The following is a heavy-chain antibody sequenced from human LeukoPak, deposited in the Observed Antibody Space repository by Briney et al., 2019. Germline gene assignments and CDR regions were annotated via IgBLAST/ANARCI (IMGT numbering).Heavy chain of an antibody. CDR3: AAFGSSGWWAFNYFDY. Sequence: PSGTVSCKASGFTFTSSAVQRVRHAREQRLEWIGWMVAGGGNTNYAQKFQERVTITRDMSTSTAYMELSSLRSEDTAVYYCAAFGSSGWWAFNYFDYWGQGTLVTVSS. CDR1: GFTFTSSA. D-gene: IGHD6-19*01. CDR2: MVAGGGNT. J-gene: IGHJ4*02. V-gene: IGHV1-58*01.